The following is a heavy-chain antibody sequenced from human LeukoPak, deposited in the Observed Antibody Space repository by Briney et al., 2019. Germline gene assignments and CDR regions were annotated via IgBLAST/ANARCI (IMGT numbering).Heavy chain of an antibody. V-gene: IGHV3-7*04. CDR3: ARGDDFSGDH. D-gene: IGHD1-1*01. CDR1: GFTFSNFW. CDR2: IRPEGNEK. J-gene: IGHJ4*02. Sequence: QSGGSLRLSCAVSGFTFSNFWMNWVRQAPGRGLEWVANIRPEGNEKYHVEFVKGRFTISRDNTKNLLFLQMNGLRVDDTAVYYCARGDDFSGDHWGQGTLVTVSS.